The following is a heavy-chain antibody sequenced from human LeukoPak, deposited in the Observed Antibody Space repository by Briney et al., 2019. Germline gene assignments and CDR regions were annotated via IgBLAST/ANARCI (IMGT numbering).Heavy chain of an antibody. D-gene: IGHD3-10*01. CDR1: GGSISSYY. CDR2: IYYSGST. CDR3: ARSPRGRPYFDL. J-gene: IGHJ2*01. Sequence: ASETLSLTCTVSGGSISSYYWSWIRQPPGKGLEWIGYIYYSGSTNYNPSLKSRVTISVDTSKNQFSLKLSSVTAADTAVYYCARSPRGRPYFDLWGRGTLVTVSS. V-gene: IGHV4-59*01.